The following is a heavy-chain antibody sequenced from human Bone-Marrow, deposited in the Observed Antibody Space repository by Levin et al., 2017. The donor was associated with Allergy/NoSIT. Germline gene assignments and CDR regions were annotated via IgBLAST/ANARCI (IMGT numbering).Heavy chain of an antibody. CDR3: ARADPGYSYGYHYFDS. CDR1: GFTFSNYA. CDR2: ILYDGGHK. V-gene: IGHV3-30-3*01. Sequence: GGSLRLSCATSGFTFSNYAMHWVRQAPGKGLEWVAGILYDGGHKFYADSVKDRFTISRDNSKDTVYLQMNSLTPADTSVYYCARADPGYSYGYHYFDSWGQGTLLTVSS. D-gene: IGHD5-18*01. J-gene: IGHJ4*02.